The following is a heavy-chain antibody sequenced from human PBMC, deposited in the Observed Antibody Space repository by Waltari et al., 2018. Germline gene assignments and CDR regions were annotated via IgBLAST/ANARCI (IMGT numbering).Heavy chain of an antibody. D-gene: IGHD3-22*01. J-gene: IGHJ4*02. CDR2: IYHSGST. CDR3: ARDDVSDYYDSSGYYYD. Sequence: QVQLQESGPGLVKPSETLSLTCTVSGYSISSGYYWGWIRQPPGKGLEWIGSIYHSGSTYYNPSLKSRVTISVDTSKNQFSLKLSSVTAADTAVYYCARDDVSDYYDSSGYYYDWGQGTLVTVSS. V-gene: IGHV4-38-2*02. CDR1: GYSISSGYY.